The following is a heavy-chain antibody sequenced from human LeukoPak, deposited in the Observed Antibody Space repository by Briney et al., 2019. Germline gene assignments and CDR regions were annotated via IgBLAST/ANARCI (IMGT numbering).Heavy chain of an antibody. Sequence: SGTLSLTCTVSGGSISSSSYYWGWIRQPPGKGLEWIGSIYYTGSTYYNPSLKSRVTISVDTSKNQFSLKLSSVTAADTAVYYCARHYSCSGGGCRDAFDIWGQGTMVTVSS. D-gene: IGHD2-15*01. CDR3: ARHYSCSGGGCRDAFDI. J-gene: IGHJ3*02. V-gene: IGHV4-39*01. CDR1: GGSISSSSYY. CDR2: IYYTGST.